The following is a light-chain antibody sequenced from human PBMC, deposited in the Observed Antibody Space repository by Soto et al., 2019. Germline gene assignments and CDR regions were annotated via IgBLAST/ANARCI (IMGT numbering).Light chain of an antibody. CDR2: LRS. V-gene: IGKV2-28*01. CDR3: MQALQTPPT. CDR1: QSLLHSNGYNY. J-gene: IGKJ5*01. Sequence: DIVMTQSPLSLPVTPGEPASISCRSSQSLLHSNGYNYLDWYLQKPGQSPQLLIYLRSNRDSGAPDRLSGSGSGTDFTLKISRVEAEDVGVYYCMQALQTPPTFGQGTRLEIK.